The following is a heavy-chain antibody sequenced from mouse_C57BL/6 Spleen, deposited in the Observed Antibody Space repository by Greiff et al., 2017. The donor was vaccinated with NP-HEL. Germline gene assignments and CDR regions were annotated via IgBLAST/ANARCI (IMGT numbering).Heavy chain of an antibody. CDR1: GFTFSDYG. CDR3: ARGGSSYGHFDY. V-gene: IGHV5-17*01. Sequence: DVMLVESGGGLVKPGGSLKLSCAASGFTFSDYGMHWVRQAPEKGLEWVAYISSGSSTIYYADTVKGRFTISRDNATNTLFLQMTSLRSEDTAMYYCARGGSSYGHFDYWGQGTTLTVSS. D-gene: IGHD1-1*01. J-gene: IGHJ2*01. CDR2: ISSGSSTI.